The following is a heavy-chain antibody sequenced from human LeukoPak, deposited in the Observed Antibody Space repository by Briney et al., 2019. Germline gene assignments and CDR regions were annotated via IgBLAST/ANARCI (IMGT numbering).Heavy chain of an antibody. Sequence: ASAKVSCKASGYTFTSYYMHWVRQAPGQGLEWMGIINPSGGSTSYAQKFQGRVTMTRDMSTSTVYMELSSLRSEDTAVYYCASYHNRIGFDYWGQGTLVTVSS. V-gene: IGHV1-46*01. CDR2: INPSGGST. J-gene: IGHJ4*02. CDR1: GYTFTSYY. D-gene: IGHD2/OR15-2a*01. CDR3: ASYHNRIGFDY.